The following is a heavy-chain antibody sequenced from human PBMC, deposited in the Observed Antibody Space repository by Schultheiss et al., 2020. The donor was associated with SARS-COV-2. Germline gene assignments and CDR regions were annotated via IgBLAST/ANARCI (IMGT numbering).Heavy chain of an antibody. D-gene: IGHD7-27*01. Sequence: SETLSLTCAVSGGSVISTNWWSWVRQPPGKALEWIGSIYYTGSTYYNTSLKSRVTISVDTSKNQFSLNLRSVTAADTAVYYCARADWGYWGQGTLVTVSS. V-gene: IGHV4-4*02. CDR2: IYYTGST. J-gene: IGHJ4*02. CDR1: GGSVISTNW. CDR3: ARADWGY.